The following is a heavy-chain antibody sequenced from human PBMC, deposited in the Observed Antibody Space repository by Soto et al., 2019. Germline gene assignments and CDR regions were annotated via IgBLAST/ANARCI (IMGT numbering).Heavy chain of an antibody. CDR1: GFTFGDYG. J-gene: IGHJ1*01. CDR2: IRSKSYGKTT. V-gene: IGHV3-49*03. CDR3: AKDPPYRMYYFQH. D-gene: IGHD1-26*01. Sequence: LRLSCSTSGFTFGDYGMTWFRQAPGKGLEWVGLIRSKSYGKTTEYAASATDRFTISRDDSKRIAYLQMNSLRADDSAIYYCAKDPPYRMYYFQHWGQGTPVTVSS.